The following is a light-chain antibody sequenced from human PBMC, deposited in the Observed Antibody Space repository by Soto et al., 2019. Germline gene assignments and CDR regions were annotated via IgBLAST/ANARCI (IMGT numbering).Light chain of an antibody. J-gene: IGKJ2*01. CDR3: QQSNNWAYT. CDR1: QSVSHN. V-gene: IGKV3-15*01. Sequence: EIVMTQSPATLSVSPGERATLSCRASQSVSHNLAWYQQNPGQAPRLLFYGASTRATGIPARFSGSGSGTDFTLTISSLQSEDFAVYYCQQSNNWAYTFGQRTKREIK. CDR2: GAS.